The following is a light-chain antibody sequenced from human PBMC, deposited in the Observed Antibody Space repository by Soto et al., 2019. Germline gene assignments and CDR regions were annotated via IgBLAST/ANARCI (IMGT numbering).Light chain of an antibody. CDR1: QSISSSY. J-gene: IGKJ2*01. CDR2: GAS. CDR3: LCFGSYRYT. V-gene: IGKV3-20*01. Sequence: EIVLTQSPGTLSLSPGERATLACRASQSISSSYLAWYQQKPGQAPRLLIYGASSRDTGIPARFSGSGSGTDFTLTISRLEPEEFAVYYCLCFGSYRYTFGQGTKLQTK.